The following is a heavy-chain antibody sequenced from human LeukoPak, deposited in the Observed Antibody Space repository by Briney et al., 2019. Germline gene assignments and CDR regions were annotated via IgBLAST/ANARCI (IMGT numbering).Heavy chain of an antibody. CDR3: ARGVGGYSYGYGYYYYYMDV. V-gene: IGHV4-34*01. D-gene: IGHD5-18*01. CDR2: INHSGST. CDR1: GGSFSGYY. J-gene: IGHJ6*03. Sequence: SETLSLTCAVYGGSFSGYYWSWIRQPPGKGLEWIGEINHSGSTNYNPSLKSRVTISVDTSKNQFSLKLSSVTAADTAVYYCARGVGGYSYGYGYYYYYMDVWGKGTTVTASS.